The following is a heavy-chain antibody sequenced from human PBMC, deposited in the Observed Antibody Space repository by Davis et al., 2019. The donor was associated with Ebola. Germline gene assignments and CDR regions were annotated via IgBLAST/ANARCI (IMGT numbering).Heavy chain of an antibody. CDR3: ARGPTDTVAARLSSWFDP. D-gene: IGHD6-6*01. CDR1: GYTFTSYY. Sequence: ASVKVSCKASGYTFTSYYMHWVRQAPGQGLEWMGIINPSGGSTSYAQKFQGRVTITADESTSTAYIELSSLRSEDTAVYYCARGPTDTVAARLSSWFDPWGQGTLVTVSS. V-gene: IGHV1-46*01. J-gene: IGHJ5*02. CDR2: INPSGGST.